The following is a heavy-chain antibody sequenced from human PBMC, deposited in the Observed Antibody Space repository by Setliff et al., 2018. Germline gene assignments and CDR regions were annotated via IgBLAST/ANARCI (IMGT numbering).Heavy chain of an antibody. CDR1: GGSINSGVYY. CDR2: IYHGGDT. J-gene: IGHJ4*02. D-gene: IGHD1-1*01. CDR3: ARTGTYRYFDY. V-gene: IGHV4-39*01. Sequence: SETLSLTCTVSGGSINSGVYYWGWIRQPPGKGLEWIGRIYHGGDTYYNASLKSRLTISVDTSKNQFSPKLRSVTAADTAVYYCARTGTYRYFDYWAREPWSPSPQ.